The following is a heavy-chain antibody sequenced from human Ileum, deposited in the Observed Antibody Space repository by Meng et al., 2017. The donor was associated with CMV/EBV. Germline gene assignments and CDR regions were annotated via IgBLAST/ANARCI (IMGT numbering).Heavy chain of an antibody. CDR3: ARDNWGYDY. CDR2: ISVHHGNT. CDR1: GYTFTTHN. Sequence: RVRSGTSVKKPGAQVKVSFKLSGYTFTTHNIAWVRQAPGQGLEWMGWISVHHGNTDYAQKYQDRVTMTRDTSTNTAYMELRSLTSDDTAMYYCARDNWGYDYWGQGTLVTVSS. J-gene: IGHJ4*02. V-gene: IGHV1-18*01. D-gene: IGHD7-27*01.